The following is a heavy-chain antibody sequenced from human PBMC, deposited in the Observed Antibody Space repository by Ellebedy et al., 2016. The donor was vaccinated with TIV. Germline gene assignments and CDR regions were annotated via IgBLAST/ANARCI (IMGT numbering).Heavy chain of an antibody. CDR3: AADYGDYVAED. V-gene: IGHV1-69*04. J-gene: IGHJ4*02. CDR2: INPLLGVA. Sequence: AASVKVSCKASGGTFSNYAISWVRQAPGQGLDWMGRINPLLGVASDAQKFQGRLTIIADTATSTDYMELSSLTYEDTAVYYCAADYGDYVAEDWGQGTLITVSS. CDR1: GGTFSNYA. D-gene: IGHD4-17*01.